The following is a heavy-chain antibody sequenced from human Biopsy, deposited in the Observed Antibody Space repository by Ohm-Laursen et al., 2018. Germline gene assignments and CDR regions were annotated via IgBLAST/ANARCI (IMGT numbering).Heavy chain of an antibody. V-gene: IGHV4-59*08. Sequence: SETLSLTCPVSGGSISSDYWSWIRQTPGKGLEWIGYIYYSGSTNYNPSLKSRVIISVDTSKNQFSLNLSSVTAADTAVYYCARRGSGGRSFDHWGQGTLVTVSS. D-gene: IGHD2-15*01. CDR2: IYYSGST. CDR1: GGSISSDY. J-gene: IGHJ4*02. CDR3: ARRGSGGRSFDH.